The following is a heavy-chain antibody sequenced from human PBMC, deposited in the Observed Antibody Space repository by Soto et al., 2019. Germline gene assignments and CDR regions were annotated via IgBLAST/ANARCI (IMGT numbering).Heavy chain of an antibody. CDR2: IYYSGST. CDR3: ARASRTRGDHLLNWSDP. CDR1: GGSISSGGYY. V-gene: IGHV4-31*03. J-gene: IGHJ5*02. D-gene: IGHD4-17*01. Sequence: QVQLQESGPGLVKPSQTLSLTCTVSGGSISSGGYYWSWIRQHPGKGLEWIGYIYYSGSTYYNPSLKSRVTISVDTSKNQFSLKLSSVTAADTAVYYCARASRTRGDHLLNWSDPWGQGTLVTVSS.